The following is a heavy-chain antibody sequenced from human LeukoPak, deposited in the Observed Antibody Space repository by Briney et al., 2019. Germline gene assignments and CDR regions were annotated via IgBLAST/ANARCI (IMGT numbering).Heavy chain of an antibody. CDR3: ARLYGDYGKNPYYFDY. Sequence: ETLSLTCTVSGGSISSYYWSWIRQPPGKGLEWIGYIYYSGSTNYNPSLKSRVTISVDTSKNQFSLKLSSVTAADTAVYYCARLYGDYGKNPYYFDYWGQGTLVTVSS. D-gene: IGHD4-17*01. CDR2: IYYSGST. CDR1: GGSISSYY. J-gene: IGHJ4*02. V-gene: IGHV4-59*08.